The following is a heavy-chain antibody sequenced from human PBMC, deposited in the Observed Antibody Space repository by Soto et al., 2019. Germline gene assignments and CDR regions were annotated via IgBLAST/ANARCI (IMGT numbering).Heavy chain of an antibody. Sequence: EVQLVESGGGLVQPGGSLKLSCAASGFTFSGSAMHWVRQASGKGLEWVGRIRSKGNNYATAYGASLKGRFTISRDYSTTTSYLQMNSLNTEDTAVYYCSRQASDFWSGKPQYYMDVWGKGTTVTVSS. CDR1: GFTFSGSA. J-gene: IGHJ6*03. D-gene: IGHD3-3*01. V-gene: IGHV3-73*01. CDR2: IRSKGNNYAT. CDR3: SRQASDFWSGKPQYYMDV.